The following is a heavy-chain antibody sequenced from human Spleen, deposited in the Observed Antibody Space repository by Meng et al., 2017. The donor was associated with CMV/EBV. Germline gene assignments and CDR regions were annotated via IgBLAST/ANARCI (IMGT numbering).Heavy chain of an antibody. CDR3: ASESITIFGVVIGVDAFDI. V-gene: IGHV4-39*07. Sequence: SETLSLTCTVSGGSISSSSYYWGWIRQPPGKGLEWIGSIYHSGSTYYNPSLKSRVTISVDTSKNQFSLKLSSVTAADTAVYYCASESITIFGVVIGVDAFDIWGQGTMVTVSS. D-gene: IGHD3-3*01. CDR1: GGSISSSSYY. J-gene: IGHJ3*02. CDR2: IYHSGST.